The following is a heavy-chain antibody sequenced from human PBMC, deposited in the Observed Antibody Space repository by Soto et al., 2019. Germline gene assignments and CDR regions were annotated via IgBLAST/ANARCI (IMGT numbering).Heavy chain of an antibody. J-gene: IGHJ4*02. CDR2: IYFTGTT. CDR1: GHSLSSGGYY. V-gene: IGHV4-31*03. Sequence: SETLSLTCTVSGHSLSSGGYYWSWIRQHPGKGLEWVGYIYFTGTTLYNPSHKSRLAISVDTSKNQFSLKLTSVTAADTAVYYCARDWGSSGWPNWGQGVLVTVSS. D-gene: IGHD6-19*01. CDR3: ARDWGSSGWPN.